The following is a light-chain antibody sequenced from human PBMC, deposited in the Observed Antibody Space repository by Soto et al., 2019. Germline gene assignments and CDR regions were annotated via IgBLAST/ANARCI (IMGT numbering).Light chain of an antibody. CDR2: EVS. J-gene: IGLJ3*02. V-gene: IGLV2-14*01. CDR1: RSDVGGYNY. Sequence: QSVLTQPASVSGSPGQSITISCTGTRSDVGGYNYVSWYQQHPGKAPKLMIYEVSNRPSGVSNRFSGSKSGNTASLTISGLQAEEEADYYCSSFTSINTWVFGGGTKVTVL. CDR3: SSFTSINTWV.